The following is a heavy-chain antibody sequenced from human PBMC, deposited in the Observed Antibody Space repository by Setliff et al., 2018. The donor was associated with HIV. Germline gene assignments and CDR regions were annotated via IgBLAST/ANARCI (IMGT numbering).Heavy chain of an antibody. Sequence: PSETLSLTCTVSGGSISSYYWSWIRQPPGKGLEWIGYIYYSGSTNYNPSLKSRVTISVDTSKNRFSLKLSSVTAADTAVYYCARGDPYYYDSSGYLDYWGQGTLVTVSS. CDR3: ARGDPYYYDSSGYLDY. CDR2: IYYSGST. D-gene: IGHD3-22*01. J-gene: IGHJ4*02. CDR1: GGSISSYY. V-gene: IGHV4-59*01.